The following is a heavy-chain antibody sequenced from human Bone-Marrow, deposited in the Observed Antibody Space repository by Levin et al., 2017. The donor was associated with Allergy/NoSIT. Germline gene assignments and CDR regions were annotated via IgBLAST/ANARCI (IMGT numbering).Heavy chain of an antibody. Sequence: SQTLSLTCTVSGGSIRLSYWSWVRPPPGKGLEWIGYIHYSGTSDYNPSLKSRATISVDTSKNQFSLRLTSVTAADTALYFCARNFGNDAFDLWGHGTMVAVSS. CDR3: ARNFGNDAFDL. CDR2: IHYSGTS. D-gene: IGHD1-14*01. CDR1: GGSIRLSY. V-gene: IGHV4-59*01. J-gene: IGHJ3*01.